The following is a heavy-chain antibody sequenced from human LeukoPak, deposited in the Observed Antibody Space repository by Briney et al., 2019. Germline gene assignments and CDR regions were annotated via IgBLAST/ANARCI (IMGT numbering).Heavy chain of an antibody. V-gene: IGHV3-30*18. Sequence: PGGSLRLSCAASGFTFSSYGMHWVRQAPGKGLEWVAVISYDGSNKYYSDSVKGRFTIARDNSKNTLYLQTNCLRAEGTAVYYCAKDHLSDSCGGDLLYHYYGMDVWGQGTTVTVSS. D-gene: IGHD2-21*02. CDR2: ISYDGSNK. CDR3: AKDHLSDSCGGDLLYHYYGMDV. CDR1: GFTFSSYG. J-gene: IGHJ6*02.